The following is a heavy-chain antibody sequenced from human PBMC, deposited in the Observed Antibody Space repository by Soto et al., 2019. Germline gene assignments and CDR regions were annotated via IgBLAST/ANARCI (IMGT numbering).Heavy chain of an antibody. CDR1: GFTFNTYG. CDR3: AKSPNFYCSSPNCYKYYFDY. J-gene: IGHJ4*02. D-gene: IGHD2-2*02. V-gene: IGHV3-30*18. CDR2: ISYDGSDK. Sequence: QDHLVESGGGVVQPGTSLRLSCAASGFTFNTYGMLWVRQAPGKGLEWVAVISYDGSDKFYADSVKGRFTISRDNSKNALYLQMSSLRPEDTAIYYCAKSPNFYCSSPNCYKYYFDYWGQGTLVTVSS.